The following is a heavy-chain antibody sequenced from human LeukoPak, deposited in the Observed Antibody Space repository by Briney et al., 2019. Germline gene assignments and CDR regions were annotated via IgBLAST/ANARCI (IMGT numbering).Heavy chain of an antibody. CDR3: ARATVVTPLFDY. J-gene: IGHJ4*02. CDR2: IIPILGIA. Sequence: SVKVSCKASGGTFSSYAISWVRQAPGQGLEWMGRIIPILGIANYAQKFQGRVTITADKSTGTAYMELSSLRSEDTAVYYCARATVVTPLFDYWGQGTLVTVSS. V-gene: IGHV1-69*04. CDR1: GGTFSSYA. D-gene: IGHD4-23*01.